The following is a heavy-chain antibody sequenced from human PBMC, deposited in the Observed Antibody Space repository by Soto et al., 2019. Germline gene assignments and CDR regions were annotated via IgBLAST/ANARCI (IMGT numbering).Heavy chain of an antibody. D-gene: IGHD6-13*01. CDR1: GDTLTSYA. CDR3: ARLLYSSSWCGALGVDY. V-gene: IGHV1-3*01. J-gene: IGHJ4*02. Sequence: GASVKVSCKESGDTLTSYAMHWVRQATGQRFEWMGWINAGNGNTKYSQKFQGRVTITRDTSASTAYMELSSLRSEDTAVYYCARLLYSSSWCGALGVDYWGQGTLVTVSS. CDR2: INAGNGNT.